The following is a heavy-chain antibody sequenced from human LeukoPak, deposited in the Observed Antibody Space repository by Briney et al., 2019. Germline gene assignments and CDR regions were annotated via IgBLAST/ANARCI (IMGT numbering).Heavy chain of an antibody. CDR3: VRDQRWFGELCDI. Sequence: GGSLRLSCAASGFTFSSYAMHWVRQAPGKGLEWVAVISYDASNKYYADSVKGRFTISRDNSKNTLYLQMNSLRAEGTAVYYCVRDQRWFGELCDIWGQGTMVTVSS. CDR1: GFTFSSYA. J-gene: IGHJ3*02. V-gene: IGHV3-30-3*01. D-gene: IGHD3-10*01. CDR2: ISYDASNK.